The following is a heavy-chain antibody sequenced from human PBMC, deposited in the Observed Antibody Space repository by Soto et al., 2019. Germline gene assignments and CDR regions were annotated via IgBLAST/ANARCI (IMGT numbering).Heavy chain of an antibody. V-gene: IGHV4-31*03. Sequence: TLSLTCTVSGGSVTSDEDYWSWIRQHPGKGLEWIGYIYYSGSTYYNPSLKSRVTISVDTSKNQFSLKLSSVTAADTAVYYCARAGHCSGGSCYTGPYNWFDPWGQGTLVTVSS. D-gene: IGHD2-15*01. CDR2: IYYSGST. J-gene: IGHJ5*02. CDR1: GGSVTSDEDY. CDR3: ARAGHCSGGSCYTGPYNWFDP.